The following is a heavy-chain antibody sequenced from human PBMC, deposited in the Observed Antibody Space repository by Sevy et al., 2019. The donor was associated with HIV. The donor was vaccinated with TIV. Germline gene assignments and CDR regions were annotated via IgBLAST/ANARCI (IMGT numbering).Heavy chain of an antibody. Sequence: GGSLRLSCAASGFTLSSHAMHWVRQAPGKGLEWVAVISYDGSNKYYADSVKGRFTISRDNSKNTLYLQMNSLRAEDTAVYYCARDLTRGLMDVWGQGSTVTVSS. D-gene: IGHD3-10*01. J-gene: IGHJ6*02. V-gene: IGHV3-30-3*01. CDR2: ISYDGSNK. CDR1: GFTLSSHA. CDR3: ARDLTRGLMDV.